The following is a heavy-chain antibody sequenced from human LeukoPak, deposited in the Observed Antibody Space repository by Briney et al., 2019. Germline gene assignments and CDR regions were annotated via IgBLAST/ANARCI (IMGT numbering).Heavy chain of an antibody. CDR2: ISGSGGST. D-gene: IGHD3-22*01. Sequence: PGGSLRLSCAASGFTFSSYAVSWVRQAPGKGLEWVSAISGSGGSTYYADSVKGRFTISRDNSKNTLYLQMNSLRAEDTAVYYCAKGGGSGYWGYYYYMDVWGKGTTVTVSS. V-gene: IGHV3-23*01. CDR3: AKGGGSGYWGYYYYMDV. J-gene: IGHJ6*03. CDR1: GFTFSSYA.